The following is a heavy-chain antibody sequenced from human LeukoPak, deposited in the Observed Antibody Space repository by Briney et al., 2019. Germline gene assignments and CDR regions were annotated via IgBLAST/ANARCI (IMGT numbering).Heavy chain of an antibody. CDR1: GFAFRSQA. CDR2: ISDSGGTT. J-gene: IGHJ4*02. V-gene: IGHV3-23*01. Sequence: GGSLRLSCAASGFAFRSQAMGWVRQASGKGLEWVSVISDSGGTTYYADSVKGRFTISRDNSKITLFLQMNSLRAEDTAVYYCVKDARRTSGWYFFDYWGQGTLVTVSS. D-gene: IGHD6-19*01. CDR3: VKDARRTSGWYFFDY.